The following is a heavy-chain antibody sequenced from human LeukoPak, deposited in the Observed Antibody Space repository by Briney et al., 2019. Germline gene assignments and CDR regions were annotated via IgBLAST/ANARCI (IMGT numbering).Heavy chain of an antibody. CDR3: ASGDNDPLFDY. D-gene: IGHD1-1*01. J-gene: IGHJ4*02. Sequence: SQTLSLTCTVSGGSISSGGYYWSWIRQHPGKGLEWIGSIYYSGSTNYNPSLQGRVTISLGTSRNQLSLKLSSVTAADTAVYYCASGDNDPLFDYWGQGTLVTVSS. CDR1: GGSISSGGYY. V-gene: IGHV4-31*03. CDR2: IYYSGST.